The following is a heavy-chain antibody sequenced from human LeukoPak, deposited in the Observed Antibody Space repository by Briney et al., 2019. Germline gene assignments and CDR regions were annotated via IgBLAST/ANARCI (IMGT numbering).Heavy chain of an antibody. D-gene: IGHD3-10*01. CDR2: INHSGST. J-gene: IGHJ6*04. CDR3: ERGRPILSGYYYYYWMDV. CDR1: GGSYSGYY. V-gene: IGHV4-34*01. Sequence: SETLSLTCAVYGGSYSGYYWMWLRQPPGKGLEWSVEINHSGSTNYSPSLKSRATISVDTSKNQFSLKLSSDTAADTAAYDCERGRPILSGYYYYYWMDVWGKGTTVTVSS.